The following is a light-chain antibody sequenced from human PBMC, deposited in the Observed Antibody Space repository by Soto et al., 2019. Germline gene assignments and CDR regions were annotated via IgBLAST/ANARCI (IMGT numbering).Light chain of an antibody. CDR3: QQYYTAIA. V-gene: IGKV4-1*01. J-gene: IGKJ5*01. CDR2: RAS. CDR1: PSVLQSSNNANY. Sequence: VMTQSPDSLALSLGERATINWRSRPSVLQSSNNANYLAWYQQKPGQPPKLLIYRASTRESGVPDRFSGSGPGTDFTLTISSLQAEDVAVYYCQQYYTAIAFGQGTRLEIK.